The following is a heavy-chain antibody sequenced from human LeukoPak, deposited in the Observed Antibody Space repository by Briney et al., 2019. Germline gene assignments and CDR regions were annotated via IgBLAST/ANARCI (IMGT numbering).Heavy chain of an antibody. CDR2: ISSNGGST. Sequence: PGGSLRLSCAASGFTFSSYAMHWVRQAPGKGLEYVSAISSNGGSTYYANSVKGRFTISRDNSKNTLYLQMSSLRAEDTAVYYCARGPRGYSGYDSDYWGQGTLVTVSS. CDR1: GFTFSSYA. D-gene: IGHD5-12*01. V-gene: IGHV3-64*01. J-gene: IGHJ4*02. CDR3: ARGPRGYSGYDSDY.